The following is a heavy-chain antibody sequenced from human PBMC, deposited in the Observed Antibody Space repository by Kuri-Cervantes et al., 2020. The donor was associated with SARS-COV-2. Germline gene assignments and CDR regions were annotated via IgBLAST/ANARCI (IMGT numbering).Heavy chain of an antibody. CDR3: ASGGSSGYFNY. CDR1: GGSISSGSYY. V-gene: IGHV4-61*02. D-gene: IGHD3-22*01. J-gene: IGHJ4*02. Sequence: LRLSCTVSGGSISSGSYYRSWIRQPAGKGLEWIGRIYTSGSTNYNPSLKSRVTISVDTSKNQFSLKLSSVTAADTAVYYCASGGSSGYFNYWGQGILVTVSS. CDR2: IYTSGST.